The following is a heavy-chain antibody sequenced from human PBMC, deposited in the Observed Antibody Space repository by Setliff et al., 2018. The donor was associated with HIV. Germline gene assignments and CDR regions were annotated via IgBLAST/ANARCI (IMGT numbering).Heavy chain of an antibody. J-gene: IGHJ6*03. V-gene: IGHV4-39*02. CDR1: GGSVISSSYY. Sequence: SETLSLTCTVSGGSVISSSYYWGWIRQPPGKGLEWIGTMYYRGTTYNNPSLKSRVTFSADASKNQFSLNLHSVTATDTAVYYCARDRSHPPYYMDVWGKGTTVTVSS. CDR3: ARDRSHPPYYMDV. CDR2: MYYRGTT.